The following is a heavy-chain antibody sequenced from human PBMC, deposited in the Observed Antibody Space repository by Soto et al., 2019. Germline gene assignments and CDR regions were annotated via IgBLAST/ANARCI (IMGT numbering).Heavy chain of an antibody. CDR3: ARENSGYSYGLGAFDI. CDR2: IYTSGST. D-gene: IGHD5-18*01. J-gene: IGHJ3*02. CDR1: GGSISSYY. Sequence: QVQLQESDPGLVKPSETLSLTCTVSGGSISSYYWSWIRQPAGKGLEWIGRIYTSGSTNYNPSLKSRVTMSVDTSKNQFSLKLSSVTAADTAVYYCARENSGYSYGLGAFDIWGQGTMVTVSS. V-gene: IGHV4-4*07.